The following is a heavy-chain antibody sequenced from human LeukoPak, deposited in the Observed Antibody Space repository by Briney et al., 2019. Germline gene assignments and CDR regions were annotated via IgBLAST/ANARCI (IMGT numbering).Heavy chain of an antibody. V-gene: IGHV3-74*01. J-gene: IGHJ4*02. CDR2: INGDGSNS. CDR1: GFTFTTYW. D-gene: IGHD3-16*01. CDR3: ARTSPTSHFDF. Sequence: GGSLRLSCVASGFTFTTYWMHWVLQAPGKGLVWVSRINGDGSNSNYADSVKGRFTISRDNARNTLYLQMNGLRAEDTALYYCARTSPTSHFDFWGQGTLVTVSS.